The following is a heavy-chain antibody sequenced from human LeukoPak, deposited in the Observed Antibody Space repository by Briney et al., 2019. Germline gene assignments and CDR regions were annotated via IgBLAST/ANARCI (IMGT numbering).Heavy chain of an antibody. Sequence: PSETLSLTCTVSVGSISTYYWGWLRQPPGKGLEGIGYIYYNGNTNYNPSLKSRLTISIDTSKNQFSLKLTSVTAADTALYHCARLGRPAAFDIWGQGTMVTVSS. V-gene: IGHV4-59*08. CDR3: ARLGRPAAFDI. CDR1: VGSISTYY. CDR2: IYYNGNT. J-gene: IGHJ3*02. D-gene: IGHD3-16*01.